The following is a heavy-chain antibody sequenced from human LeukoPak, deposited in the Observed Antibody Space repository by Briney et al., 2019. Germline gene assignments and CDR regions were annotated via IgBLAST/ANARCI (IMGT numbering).Heavy chain of an antibody. V-gene: IGHV3-7*01. CDR1: GFTFSSHW. D-gene: IGHD6-13*01. J-gene: IGHJ4*02. CDR2: IKQDGSET. CDR3: ARVAATGFDDY. Sequence: GGSLRLSCAASGFTFSSHWMGWVRQAPGKGLERVANIKQDGSETYYVDSVKGRFTISRDNAKSSLCLQMNSLRAEDTAVYYCARVAATGFDDYWGQGTLVTVSS.